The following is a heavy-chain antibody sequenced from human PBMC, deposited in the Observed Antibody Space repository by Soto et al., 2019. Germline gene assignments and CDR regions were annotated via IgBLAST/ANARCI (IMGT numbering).Heavy chain of an antibody. V-gene: IGHV1-69*01. CDR3: ARDGGRHSGGIDY. CDR2: IIPIFGTA. CDR1: GGTFSSYS. Sequence: QVQLVQSGAEVKKPGSSVKVSCKASGGTFSSYSINWVRQAPGQGLEWMGAIIPIFGTANYAQKFQCRVTITADESASTAYMELSCLRSEDTAVYYCARDGGRHSGGIDYWGQGTLVTVSS. J-gene: IGHJ4*02. D-gene: IGHD1-26*01.